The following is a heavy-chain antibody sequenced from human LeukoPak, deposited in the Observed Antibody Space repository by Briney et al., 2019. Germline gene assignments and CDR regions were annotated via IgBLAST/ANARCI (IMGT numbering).Heavy chain of an antibody. CDR1: GGSISSYY. J-gene: IGHJ6*03. V-gene: IGHV4-59*01. CDR2: IYYSGST. Sequence: KTSESLSLTCTVSGGSISSYYWSWIRQPPGKGLEWIGYIYYSGSTNYNPSLKSRVTISVDTSKNQFSLKLSSVTAADTAVYYCVRVNSGYDSRLYYYYYMDVWGKGTTVTVSS. D-gene: IGHD5-12*01. CDR3: VRVNSGYDSRLYYYYYMDV.